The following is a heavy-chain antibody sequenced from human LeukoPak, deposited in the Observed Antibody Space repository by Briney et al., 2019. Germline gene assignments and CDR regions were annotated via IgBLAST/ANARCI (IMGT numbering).Heavy chain of an antibody. CDR1: GFTFDDYA. CDR2: MSWNSGSI. V-gene: IGHV3-9*01. CDR3: AKDISTGVDYYYGMDV. J-gene: IGHJ6*02. D-gene: IGHD2-8*02. Sequence: PGGSLRLSCAASGFTFDDYAMHWVRQAPGKGLEWVSGMSWNSGSIGYADSVKGRFTISRDNAKNSLYLQMNSLRAEDTALYYCAKDISTGVDYYYGMDVWGQGTTVTVSS.